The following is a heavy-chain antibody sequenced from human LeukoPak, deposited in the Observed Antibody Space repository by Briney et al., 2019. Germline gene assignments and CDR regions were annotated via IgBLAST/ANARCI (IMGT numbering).Heavy chain of an antibody. CDR2: INHSGST. J-gene: IGHJ4*02. V-gene: IGHV4-34*01. CDR1: GGSFSGYY. Sequence: SETLSLTCAVYGGSFSGYYWSWIRQPPGEGLEWIGEINHSGSTNYNPSLKSRVTISVDTSKNQFSLKLSSVTAADTAVYYCARRKWVLRYFDWSFDYWGQGTLVTVSS. CDR3: ARRKWVLRYFDWSFDY. D-gene: IGHD3-9*01.